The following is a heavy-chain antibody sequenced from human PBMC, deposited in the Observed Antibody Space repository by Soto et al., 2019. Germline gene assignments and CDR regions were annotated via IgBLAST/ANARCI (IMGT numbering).Heavy chain of an antibody. V-gene: IGHV4-31*03. CDR1: GGSISSGGYY. Sequence: PSETLSLTCTVSGGSISSGGYYWSWIRQHPGKGLEWIGYIYYSGSTYYNPSLKSRVTISVDTSKNQFSLKLSSVTAAGTAVYYCARQLLVDGMDVWGQGTTVTVSS. CDR2: IYYSGST. CDR3: ARQLLVDGMDV. D-gene: IGHD3-10*01. J-gene: IGHJ6*02.